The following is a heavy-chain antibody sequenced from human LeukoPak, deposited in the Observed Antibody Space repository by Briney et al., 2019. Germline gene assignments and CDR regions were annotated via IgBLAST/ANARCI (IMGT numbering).Heavy chain of an antibody. Sequence: SGTLSLTCNVSRDSTSTSTNSWGWIRQPPGKGLEWIGSIHYGGNTFYNPSLKSRLTISADPSKSQLSLELNSVTAADTAIYYCATSWLLRFFDSWGHGTLVTVSS. CDR3: ATSWLLRFFDS. CDR2: IHYGGNT. D-gene: IGHD3-22*01. CDR1: RDSTSTSTNS. V-gene: IGHV4-39*01. J-gene: IGHJ5*01.